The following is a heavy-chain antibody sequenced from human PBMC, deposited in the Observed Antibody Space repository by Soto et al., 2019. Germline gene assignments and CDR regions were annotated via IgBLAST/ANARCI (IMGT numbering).Heavy chain of an antibody. J-gene: IGHJ4*02. V-gene: IGHV3-48*02. CDR3: AREDILGARSFDY. CDR2: ISSLSSPR. CDR1: GLTFSGYS. Sequence: PGGFLRLSCAVSGLTFSGYSMNWVRQAPGKGLEWVSYISSLSSPRYYAESVEGRFIISRDNAKNSLYLQMNSLRDEDTAVYFCAREDILGARSFDYWGQGALVTVSS. D-gene: IGHD1-26*01.